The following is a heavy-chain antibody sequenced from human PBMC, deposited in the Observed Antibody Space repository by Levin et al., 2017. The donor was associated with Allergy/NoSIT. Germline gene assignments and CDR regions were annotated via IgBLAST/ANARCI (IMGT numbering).Heavy chain of an antibody. CDR3: ARAGGSTVTTSEYFQH. V-gene: IGHV1-46*01. CDR1: GYTFTSYY. Sequence: ASVKVSCKASGYTFTSYYMHWVRQAPGQGLEWMGIINPSGGSTSYAQKFQGRVTMTRDTSTSTVYMELSSLRSEDTAVYYCARAGGSTVTTSEYFQHWGQGTLVTVSS. J-gene: IGHJ1*01. D-gene: IGHD4-17*01. CDR2: INPSGGST.